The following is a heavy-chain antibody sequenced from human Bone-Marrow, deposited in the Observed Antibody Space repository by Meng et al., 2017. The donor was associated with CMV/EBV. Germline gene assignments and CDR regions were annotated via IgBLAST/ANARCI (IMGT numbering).Heavy chain of an antibody. V-gene: IGHV4-39*01. CDR3: ARGRRGSIVVVPAAIGHNWFDP. Sequence: SETLSLTCTVSSGSISSSSYYWGWIRQPPGKGLEWIGSIYYSGSTYYNPSLKSRVTISVDTSKNQFSLKLSSVTAADTAVYYCARGRRGSIVVVPAAIGHNWFDPWGQGTLVTVSS. J-gene: IGHJ5*02. CDR1: SGSISSSSYY. CDR2: IYYSGST. D-gene: IGHD2-2*02.